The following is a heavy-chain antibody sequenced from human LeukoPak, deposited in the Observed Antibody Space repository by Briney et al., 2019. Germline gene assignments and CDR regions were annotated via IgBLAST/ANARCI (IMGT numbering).Heavy chain of an antibody. CDR2: VYYTGST. D-gene: IGHD6-6*01. V-gene: IGHV4-59*08. CDR1: GGSVSNYY. Sequence: PSETLSLTCSVSGGSVSNYYWSWIRQPPGKGLEWIGYVYYTGSTNYNPSLKSRVTMFEDKSKNQFSLRLYSVTVADTAVYYCARHFAYSSSSYFDSWGQGSTVTVSS. J-gene: IGHJ4*02. CDR3: ARHFAYSSSSYFDS.